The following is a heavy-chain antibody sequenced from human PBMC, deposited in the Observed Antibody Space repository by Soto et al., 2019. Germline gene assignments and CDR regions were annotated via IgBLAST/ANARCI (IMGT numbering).Heavy chain of an antibody. Sequence: QVQLVQSGAEVKKPGSSVKVSCKASGGTFSSYAISWVRQAPGQGLEWMGGIIPIFGTANYAQKFQGRVTITADESTSTAYMELSSLRSEDTAVYXXXXXXXXXXXXLXXXXXXWXQGTLV. CDR3: XXXXXXXXXXLXXXXXX. CDR1: GGTFSSYA. CDR2: IIPIFGTA. J-gene: IGHJ4*02. V-gene: IGHV1-69*01.